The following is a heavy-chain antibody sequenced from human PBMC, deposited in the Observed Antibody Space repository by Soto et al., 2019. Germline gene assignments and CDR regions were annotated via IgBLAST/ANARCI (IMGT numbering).Heavy chain of an antibody. Sequence: SETLSLTCAVYGGSFSGYYWSWIRQPPGKGLEWIGEINHSGSTNYNPSLKSRVTISVDTSKNQFSLKLSSVTAADTAVYYCASVSSGRRYYHYYMDVWGKGTTVTVSS. CDR3: ASVSSGRRYYHYYMDV. CDR2: INHSGST. J-gene: IGHJ6*03. D-gene: IGHD6-19*01. V-gene: IGHV4-34*01. CDR1: GGSFSGYY.